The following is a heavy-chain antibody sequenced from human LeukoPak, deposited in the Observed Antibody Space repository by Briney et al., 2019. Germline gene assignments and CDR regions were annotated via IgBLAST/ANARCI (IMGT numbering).Heavy chain of an antibody. J-gene: IGHJ4*02. V-gene: IGHV4-38-2*02. CDR2: IYHSGST. D-gene: IGHD1-7*01. CDR1: GYSISSGYY. CDR3: ARDRLELPFDY. Sequence: SETLSLTCTVSGYSISSGYYWGWIRQPPGKGLEWIGSIYHSGSTYYNPSLKSRVTISVDTSKNQFSLKLSSVTAADTAVYYCARDRLELPFDYWGQGALVTVSS.